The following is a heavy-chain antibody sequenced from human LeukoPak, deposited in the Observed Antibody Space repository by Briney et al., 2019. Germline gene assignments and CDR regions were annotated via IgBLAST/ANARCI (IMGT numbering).Heavy chain of an antibody. J-gene: IGHJ5*02. CDR2: ISASGGSV. D-gene: IGHD3/OR15-3a*01. CDR1: GFTFRSYS. V-gene: IGHV3-23*01. Sequence: GGSLRLSCAASGFTFRSYSMSWVRQAPEKGLEWVSGISASGGSVSYADSVKGRFTISRDNSKNTLYLQMNSLRAEDTAIYYCATNDFNNWFDPWGQGTLVAVSS. CDR3: ATNDFNNWFDP.